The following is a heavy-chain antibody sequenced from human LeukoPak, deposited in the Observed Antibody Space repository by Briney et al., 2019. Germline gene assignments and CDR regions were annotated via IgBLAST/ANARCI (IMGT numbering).Heavy chain of an antibody. CDR1: GFSVSSIY. CDR3: ARSRSYYPADY. D-gene: IGHD1-26*01. CDR2: IYSGGST. J-gene: IGHJ4*02. V-gene: IGHV3-53*01. Sequence: GGSLRLFCTASGFSVSSIYMSWVRQAPGKGLEWVSVIYSGGSTYYADSVKGRFTISRDDAKNSLYLQMNSLRAEDTAVYYCARSRSYYPADYWGQGTPVTVSS.